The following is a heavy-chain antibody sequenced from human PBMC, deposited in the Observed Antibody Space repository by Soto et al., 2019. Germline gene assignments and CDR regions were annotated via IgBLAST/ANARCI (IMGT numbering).Heavy chain of an antibody. V-gene: IGHV3-48*02. Sequence: EVQLVESGGGLKQPGGSLRLSCAASGFTFRSYSMNWVRQAPGKGLEWVSYISSSNSSINYADSVKGRFIISRDNANNSLYLQMSSLRDEDTAVYYCAREGWPLLQTGMDVWGQGTTVTVSS. CDR2: ISSSNSSI. J-gene: IGHJ6*02. CDR3: AREGWPLLQTGMDV. D-gene: IGHD2-15*01. CDR1: GFTFRSYS.